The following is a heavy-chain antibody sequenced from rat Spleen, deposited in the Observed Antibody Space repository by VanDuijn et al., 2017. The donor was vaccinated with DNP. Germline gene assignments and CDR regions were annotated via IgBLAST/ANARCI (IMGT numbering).Heavy chain of an antibody. D-gene: IGHD4-3*01. Sequence: QVQLKESGPGLVQPSQTLSLTCTVSGLSLTSNSVSWIRQPPGKGLEWVGAIWSGGSTDYNSALKSRLSFSKATSKSQVFLKLNSLQTEDTATYYCARDLIIRDTTSAMDAWGQGTSVTVSS. CDR3: ARDLIIRDTTSAMDA. V-gene: IGHV2-47*01. CDR1: GLSLTSNS. CDR2: IWSGGST. J-gene: IGHJ4*01.